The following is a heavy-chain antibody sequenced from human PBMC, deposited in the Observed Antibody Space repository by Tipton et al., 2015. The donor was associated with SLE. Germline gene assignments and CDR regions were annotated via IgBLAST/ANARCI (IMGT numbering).Heavy chain of an antibody. CDR3: ARLGHFDWLFLDY. V-gene: IGHV4-38-2*01. J-gene: IGHJ4*02. CDR2: IYYSGST. D-gene: IGHD3-9*01. CDR1: GYSISSGYY. Sequence: TLSLTCAVSGYSISSGYYWGWIRQPPGKGLEWIGSIYYSGSTYYNPSLKSRVTISVDTSKNQFSLKLSSVTAADTAVYYCARLGHFDWLFLDYWGQGTLVTVSS.